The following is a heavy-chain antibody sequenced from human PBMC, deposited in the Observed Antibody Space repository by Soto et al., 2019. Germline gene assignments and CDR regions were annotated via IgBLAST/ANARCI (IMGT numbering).Heavy chain of an antibody. D-gene: IGHD1-26*01. V-gene: IGHV4-39*01. CDR2: IYYTEST. CDR1: GGSITSRTYY. J-gene: IGHJ4*02. Sequence: PSETLSLTSTVSGGSITSRTYYWGWIRQPPGNGLEWSGSIYYTESTYTNPTLKSRVTISVDTSKKQFSLKLNSVTAADTAVYYCCRVGDSWGGYIDFWAQGTLVTVSS. CDR3: CRVGDSWGGYIDF.